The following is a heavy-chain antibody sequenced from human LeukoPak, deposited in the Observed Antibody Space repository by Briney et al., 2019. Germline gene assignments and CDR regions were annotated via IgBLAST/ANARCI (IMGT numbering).Heavy chain of an antibody. J-gene: IGHJ4*02. CDR3: ARDLNYYDSSGYGY. D-gene: IGHD3-22*01. CDR1: GYIFIDYY. CDR2: INPNSGGT. Sequence: GASVKVSCKASGYIFIDYYMHWVRQAPGQGLEWMGWINPNSGGTNYAQKFQGRVTMTTDTSTSTAYMELRSLRSDDTAVYYCARDLNYYDSSGYGYWGQGTLVTVSS. V-gene: IGHV1-2*02.